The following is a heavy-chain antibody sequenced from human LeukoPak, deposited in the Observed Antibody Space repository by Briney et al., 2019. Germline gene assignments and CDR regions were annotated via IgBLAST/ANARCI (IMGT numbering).Heavy chain of an antibody. CDR3: ARGLIDYFDY. V-gene: IGHV4-39*07. CDR2: LYYGGST. D-gene: IGHD2-8*01. CDR1: GGSISSSSYY. Sequence: PSETLSLTCTVSGGSISSSSYYWGWIRQPPGKGLQWIGSLYYGGSTYYNPSLKSRVTMSKHTSKNQFSLKLSSVTAADTAIYYCARGLIDYFDYWGQGTLVTVSS. J-gene: IGHJ4*02.